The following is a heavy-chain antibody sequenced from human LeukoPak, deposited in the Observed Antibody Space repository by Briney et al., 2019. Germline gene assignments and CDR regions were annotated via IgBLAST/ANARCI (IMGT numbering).Heavy chain of an antibody. Sequence: GGSLRLSCAASGFTFSSYSMTWVRQAPGKGLEWVSVIYIGGTTYYADSVKGRFTISRDNSKNTLYLQMNSLRAEDTAVYYCARAPSWSSKGGDYWGQGTLVTVSS. CDR1: GFTFSSYS. CDR2: IYIGGTT. D-gene: IGHD6-13*01. J-gene: IGHJ4*02. V-gene: IGHV3-66*01. CDR3: ARAPSWSSKGGDY.